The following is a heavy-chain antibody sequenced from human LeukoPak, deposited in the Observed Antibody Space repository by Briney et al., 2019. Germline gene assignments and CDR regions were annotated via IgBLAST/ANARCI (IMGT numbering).Heavy chain of an antibody. CDR2: INSDGSST. D-gene: IGHD4-17*01. J-gene: IGHJ4*02. Sequence: TGGSLRLSCAASGFTFSSYWMHWVRQAPGKGLVWVSRINSDGSSTSYADSVKGRFTISRDNAKNTLYLQMNSLRAEDTAVYYCARAVYGDSVDYWGQGTLVTVSS. V-gene: IGHV3-74*01. CDR1: GFTFSSYW. CDR3: ARAVYGDSVDY.